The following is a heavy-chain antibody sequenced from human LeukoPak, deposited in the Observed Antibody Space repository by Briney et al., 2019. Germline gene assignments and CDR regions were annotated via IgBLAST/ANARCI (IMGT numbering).Heavy chain of an antibody. CDR1: GFTVSSNY. CDR3: AREDRSSWYRH. V-gene: IGHV3-53*01. CDR2: IYSGDTT. Sequence: GGSLRLSCAASGFTVSSNYMSWVRQAPGKGLEWVSVIYSGDTTHYADSVKGRFTISRDNSKNTLYLQMNSLRAEDTAVYYCAREDRSSWYRHWGQGTLVTVSS. D-gene: IGHD6-13*01. J-gene: IGHJ4*02.